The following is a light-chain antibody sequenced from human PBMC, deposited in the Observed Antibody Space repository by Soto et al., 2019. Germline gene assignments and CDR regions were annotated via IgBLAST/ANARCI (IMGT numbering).Light chain of an antibody. CDR3: AAWDGSLSGGV. J-gene: IGLJ3*02. Sequence: QSVLTQPPSASGTPGQRVTISCSGSSSNIGSNYVYWYQQLPGTAPKLLIYSNNQRPSGIPDRFSGSKAGTSASLAISGLRSGDEADYYCAAWDGSLSGGVFGGGTKLTVL. V-gene: IGLV1-47*02. CDR2: SNN. CDR1: SSNIGSNY.